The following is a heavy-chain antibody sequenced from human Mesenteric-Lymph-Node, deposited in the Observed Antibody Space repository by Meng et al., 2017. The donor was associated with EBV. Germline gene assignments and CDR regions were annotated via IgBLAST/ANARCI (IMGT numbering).Heavy chain of an antibody. Sequence: ESGPGLVKPSGTLSLTCTVSGGSISSSSYYWGWIRQPPGKGLEWIGSIYYSGSTYYNPSLKSRVTISVDTSKNQFSLKLSSVTAADTAVYYCARINYDILTGYYKGYFQHWGQGTLVTVSS. CDR1: GGSISSSSYY. CDR2: IYYSGST. V-gene: IGHV4-39*01. J-gene: IGHJ1*01. D-gene: IGHD3-9*01. CDR3: ARINYDILTGYYKGYFQH.